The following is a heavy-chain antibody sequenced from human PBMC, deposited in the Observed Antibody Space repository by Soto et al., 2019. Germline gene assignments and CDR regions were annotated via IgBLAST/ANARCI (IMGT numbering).Heavy chain of an antibody. V-gene: IGHV1-18*01. J-gene: IGHJ4*02. CDR3: ARKWEWELQAPGDYFDY. CDR2: ISAYNGNT. Sequence: QVQLVQSGAEVKKPGASVKVSCKASGYTFTSYGSSWVRQAPGQVLAWMGWISAYNGNTNYAQKLQGRVTMTTDTSTSTAYMELRGLRSDDTAVYYCARKWEWELQAPGDYFDYWGQGTLVTVSS. D-gene: IGHD1-26*01. CDR1: GYTFTSYG.